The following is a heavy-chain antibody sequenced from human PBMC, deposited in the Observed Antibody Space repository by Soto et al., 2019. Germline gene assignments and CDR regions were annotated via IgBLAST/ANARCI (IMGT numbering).Heavy chain of an antibody. J-gene: IGHJ6*02. CDR2: IYSGGNT. CDR1: GFTVSSAY. V-gene: IGHV3-53*01. Sequence: GGSLRLSCAASGFTVSSAYMSWVRQPPAKGLEWVSVIYSGGNTYYGDSVKGRFSISRDNSKNTLYLQMNSLRAEDTAVYYCARIPRRDGYNLYGMDVWGQGTTVTVSS. D-gene: IGHD5-12*01. CDR3: ARIPRRDGYNLYGMDV.